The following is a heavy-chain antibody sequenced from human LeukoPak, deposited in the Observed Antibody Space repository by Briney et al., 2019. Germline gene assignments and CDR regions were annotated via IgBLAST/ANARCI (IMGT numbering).Heavy chain of an antibody. V-gene: IGHV1-18*01. CDR3: ARDNSVRDEAWWFNP. D-gene: IGHD5-24*01. Sequence: ASVKVSCKASGYTFSSYGISWVRQAPGQGLEWMGWISAYNGNTNYAQKLQGRVTMTTDTSTSTAYMELRSLRSDDTAVYYCARDNSVRDEAWWFNPWGQGTLVTVSS. CDR1: GYTFSSYG. CDR2: ISAYNGNT. J-gene: IGHJ5*02.